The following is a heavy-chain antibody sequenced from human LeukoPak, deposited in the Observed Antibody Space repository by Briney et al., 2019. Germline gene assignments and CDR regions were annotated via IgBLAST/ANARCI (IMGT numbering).Heavy chain of an antibody. Sequence: PSETLSLTCTVPGGSISSYYGSWIRQSPGKGLEWIGYIYYSGSTNYNPSLKSRVTISVDTSKNQFSLKLSSVTAADTAVYYCARHMAAADYWGQGTLVTVSS. V-gene: IGHV4-59*08. CDR3: ARHMAAADY. CDR2: IYYSGST. J-gene: IGHJ4*02. CDR1: GGSISSYY. D-gene: IGHD6-13*01.